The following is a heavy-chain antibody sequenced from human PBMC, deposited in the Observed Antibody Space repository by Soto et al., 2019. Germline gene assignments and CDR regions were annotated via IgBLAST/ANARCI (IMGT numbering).Heavy chain of an antibody. CDR3: AKEYCSSTSCYRVWFDP. D-gene: IGHD2-2*01. CDR1: GFTFSSYA. V-gene: IGHV3-23*01. J-gene: IGHJ5*02. Sequence: PGGSLRLSCAASGFTFSSYAMSWVRQAPGKGLEWVSAISGSGGSTYYADSVKGRFTISRDNSKNTLYLQMNSLRAEDTAVYYCAKEYCSSTSCYRVWFDPWGQGTLVTVSS. CDR2: ISGSGGST.